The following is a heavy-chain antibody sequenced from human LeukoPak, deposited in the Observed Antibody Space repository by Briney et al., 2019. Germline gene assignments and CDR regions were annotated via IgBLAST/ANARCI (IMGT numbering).Heavy chain of an antibody. CDR1: GSTFSSYS. CDR3: ARVNVVLLWFGESDY. Sequence: GGSLRLSCAASGSTFSSYSMNWVRQAPGKGLEWVSSISSSSSYIYYADSVKGRFTISRDNAKNSLYLQMNSLRAEDTAVYYCARVNVVLLWFGESDYWGQGTLVTVSS. J-gene: IGHJ4*02. V-gene: IGHV3-21*01. CDR2: ISSSSSYI. D-gene: IGHD3-10*01.